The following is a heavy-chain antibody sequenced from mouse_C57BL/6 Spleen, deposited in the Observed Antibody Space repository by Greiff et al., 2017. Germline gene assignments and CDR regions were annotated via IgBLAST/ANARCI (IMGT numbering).Heavy chain of an antibody. D-gene: IGHD2-4*01. J-gene: IGHJ3*01. V-gene: IGHV1-55*01. CDR1: GYTFTSYW. CDR3: ARWAYDYSCAY. CDR2: IYPGSGST. Sequence: QVQLQQPGAELVKPGASVKMSCKASGYTFTSYWITWVKQRPGQGLEWIGDIYPGSGSTNYNEKFKSKATLTVAPSSSTAYMQLSILTSEDSAVDYCARWAYDYSCAYWGQGTLVTVSA.